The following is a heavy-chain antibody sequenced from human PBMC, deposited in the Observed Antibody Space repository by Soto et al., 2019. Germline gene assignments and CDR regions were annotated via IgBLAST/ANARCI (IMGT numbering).Heavy chain of an antibody. J-gene: IGHJ5*02. D-gene: IGHD3-9*01. V-gene: IGHV3-23*01. CDR2: ISGRGGRT. CDR3: AKAQHTYYDSCGS. Sequence: PGGSLRLSCVASGFTFSSYSMTWVRLAPGKGLEWVSDISGRGGRTNYADSVMGRFTISRDNSKNTVYLQMNSLTAEDTAVYYCAKAQHTYYDSCGSWGQGTRVTVSS. CDR1: GFTFSSYS.